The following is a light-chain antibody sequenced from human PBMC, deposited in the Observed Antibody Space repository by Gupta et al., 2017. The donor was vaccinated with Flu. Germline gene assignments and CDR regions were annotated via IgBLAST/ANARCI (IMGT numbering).Light chain of an antibody. CDR1: QTISIN. V-gene: IGKV1-39*01. CDR3: QQTHSAPPYT. J-gene: IGKJ2*01. Sequence: DIQMTQSPSSLSASVGDTVTITCRASQTISINLNWYQQKPGKAPKVLIYAASNLQSGVPSRFSGSGSGTDFTLTISSLQREDFATYYCQQTHSAPPYTFGQGTKLEIK. CDR2: AAS.